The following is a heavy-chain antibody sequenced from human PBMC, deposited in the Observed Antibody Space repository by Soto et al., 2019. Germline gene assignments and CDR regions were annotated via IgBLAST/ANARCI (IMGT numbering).Heavy chain of an antibody. J-gene: IGHJ4*02. Sequence: GESLKISCAASGFTFSSYWMSWVRQAPGKGLEWVANIKQDGSEKYYVDSVKGRFTISRDNAKNSLYLQMNSLRAEDTAVYYCARGLWFGELYPDMYYFDYWGQGTLVTVSS. CDR3: ARGLWFGELYPDMYYFDY. CDR1: GFTFSSYW. CDR2: IKQDGSEK. D-gene: IGHD3-10*01. V-gene: IGHV3-7*04.